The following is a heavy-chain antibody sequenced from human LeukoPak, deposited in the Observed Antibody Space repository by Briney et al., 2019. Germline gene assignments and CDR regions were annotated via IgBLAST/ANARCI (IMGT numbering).Heavy chain of an antibody. V-gene: IGHV4-34*01. Sequence: PSETLSLTCAVYGGSFSSYYWSWIRQPPGKGLEWIGEINHSGSTNYNPSLKSRVTISVATSKNEFSLKLSSVTAADTAVYYCARKFSSSSVLHYYYYMDVWGKGTTVTVSS. D-gene: IGHD6-13*01. CDR3: ARKFSSSSVLHYYYYMDV. CDR1: GGSFSSYY. CDR2: INHSGST. J-gene: IGHJ6*03.